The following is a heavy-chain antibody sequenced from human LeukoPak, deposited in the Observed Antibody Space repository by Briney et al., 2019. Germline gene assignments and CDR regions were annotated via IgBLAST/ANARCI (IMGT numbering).Heavy chain of an antibody. CDR3: ARRAYEWFGELGAFDI. V-gene: IGHV1-69*06. CDR2: IIPIFGTA. Sequence: SVKVSCKASGGTFSSYAISWVRQAPGQGLEWMGGIIPIFGTANYAQKFQGRVTITADKSTSTAYMELSSLRSEDTAVYYCARRAYEWFGELGAFDIWGQGTMVTVSS. CDR1: GGTFSSYA. D-gene: IGHD3-10*01. J-gene: IGHJ3*02.